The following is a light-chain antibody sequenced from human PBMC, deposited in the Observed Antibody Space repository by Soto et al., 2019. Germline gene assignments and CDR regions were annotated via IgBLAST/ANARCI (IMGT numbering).Light chain of an antibody. CDR2: GNG. Sequence: QSVLTQPPSVSGAPGQRVTISCSGTSSSIGAGYEVHWYHQLPGTAPKLVVSGNGNRPSGVPGRLSASKSGTSASLAITGLQAEDEGHYYCSLYISGSTYVFGTGTKVTVL. V-gene: IGLV1-40*01. CDR3: SLYISGSTYV. CDR1: SSSIGAGYE. J-gene: IGLJ1*01.